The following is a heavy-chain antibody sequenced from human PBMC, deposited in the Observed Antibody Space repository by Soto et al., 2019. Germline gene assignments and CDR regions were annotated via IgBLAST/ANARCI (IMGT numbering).Heavy chain of an antibody. CDR2: ISAYNGNT. V-gene: IGHV1-18*01. Sequence: ASVKVSCKASGYTFTSYGISWVRQAPGQGLEWMGWISAYNGNTNYAQKLQGRVTMTTDTSTSTAYMELSSLRSEDTAVYYCSFSPYYYHRGVYSFWGRGTLVPVYS. CDR1: GYTFTSYG. CDR3: SFSPYYYHRGVYSF. D-gene: IGHD3-10*01. J-gene: IGHJ4*02.